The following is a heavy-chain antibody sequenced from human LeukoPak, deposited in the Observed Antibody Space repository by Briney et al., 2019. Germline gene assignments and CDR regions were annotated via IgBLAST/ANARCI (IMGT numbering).Heavy chain of an antibody. CDR2: IKQDGSEK. D-gene: IGHD6-13*01. CDR1: GFTFSSYW. V-gene: IGHV3-7*03. Sequence: GGSLRLSCAASGFTFSSYWMSWVRQAPGKGLEWVANIKQDGSEKYYVDSVKGRITISRDNAKNSLYLQMNSLRAEDTAVYYCEAAGKEVDYWGQGTLVTVSS. J-gene: IGHJ4*02. CDR3: EAAGKEVDY.